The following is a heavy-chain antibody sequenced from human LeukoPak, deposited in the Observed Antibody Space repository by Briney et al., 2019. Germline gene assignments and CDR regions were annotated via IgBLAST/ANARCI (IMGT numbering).Heavy chain of an antibody. CDR1: GGSFSGYY. CDR2: INHSGST. Sequence: PSETLSLTCAVYGGSFSGYYWSWIRQPPGKGLEWIGEINHSGSTNYNPSLKSRVTISVDTSKNQFSLKLSSVTAADTAVYYCARGPGPFPPNYWGQGTLVTVSS. CDR3: ARGPGPFPPNY. J-gene: IGHJ4*02. V-gene: IGHV4-34*01.